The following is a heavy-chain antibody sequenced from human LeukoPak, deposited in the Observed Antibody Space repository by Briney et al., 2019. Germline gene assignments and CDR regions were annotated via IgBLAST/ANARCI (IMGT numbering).Heavy chain of an antibody. D-gene: IGHD6-19*01. CDR1: GFTFDDYA. CDR2: ISWNSGSI. CDR3: AKAVAGFFGNVVDY. J-gene: IGHJ4*02. Sequence: GGSLRLSCAASGFTFDDYAMHWVRQAPGKGLEWVSGISWNSGSIGYADSVKGRFTISRDNAKNSLYLQTNSLRAEDTALYYCAKAVAGFFGNVVDYWGQGTLVTVSS. V-gene: IGHV3-9*01.